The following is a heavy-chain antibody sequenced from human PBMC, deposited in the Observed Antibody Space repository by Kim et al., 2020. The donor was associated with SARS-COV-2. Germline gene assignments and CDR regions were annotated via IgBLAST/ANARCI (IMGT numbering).Heavy chain of an antibody. CDR2: IYSGGSA. Sequence: GGSLRLSCAASGFTVSSNYLSWVRQAPGKGLEWVSVIYSGGSAYYADSVKGRFTISRDNSKNTLYLQMNSLRAEDTAVYYCARGGYSYGFDYWGQGTLVTVSS. D-gene: IGHD5-18*01. CDR3: ARGGYSYGFDY. J-gene: IGHJ4*02. CDR1: GFTVSSNY. V-gene: IGHV3-53*01.